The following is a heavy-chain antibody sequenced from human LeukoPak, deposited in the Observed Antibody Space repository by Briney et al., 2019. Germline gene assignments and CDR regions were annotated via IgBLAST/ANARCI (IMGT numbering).Heavy chain of an antibody. J-gene: IGHJ6*03. CDR1: GYTFTGYY. V-gene: IGHV1-2*02. D-gene: IGHD4-17*01. CDR2: INPNSGGT. CDR3: ARSYGDYPGFPSYMDV. Sequence: AASVKVSCKASGYTFTGYYMHWVRQAPGQGLGWMGWINPNSGGTNYAQKFQGRVTMTRDTSISTAYMELSRLRSDDTAVYYCARSYGDYPGFPSYMDVWGKGTTVTISS.